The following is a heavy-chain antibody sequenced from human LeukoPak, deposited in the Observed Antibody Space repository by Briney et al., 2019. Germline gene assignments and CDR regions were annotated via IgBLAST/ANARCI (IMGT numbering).Heavy chain of an antibody. CDR3: ARDEKHGPSSSWYEYYFDY. D-gene: IGHD6-13*01. CDR2: IIPIFGTA. V-gene: IGHV1-69*13. CDR1: RGTFSSYA. Sequence: SVKVSCKASRGTFSSYAISWVRQAPGQGLEWMGGIIPIFGTANYAQKFQGRVTITADESTSTAYMELSSLRSEDTAVYYCARDEKHGPSSSWYEYYFDYWGQGTLVTVSS. J-gene: IGHJ4*02.